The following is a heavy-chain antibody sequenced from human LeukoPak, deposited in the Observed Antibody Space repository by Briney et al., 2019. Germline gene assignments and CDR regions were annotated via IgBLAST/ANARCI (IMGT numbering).Heavy chain of an antibody. CDR3: AAPGVPAATYYFDY. CDR1: GFTFSSYA. D-gene: IGHD2-2*01. Sequence: GGSLRLSCAASGFTFSSYAMHWVRQAPGKGLEWVAVIWYDGSNKYYADSVKGRFTISRDNSKNTVYLQMNSLRAEDTAVYYCAAPGVPAATYYFDYWGQGTLVTVSS. CDR2: IWYDGSNK. V-gene: IGHV3-30*04. J-gene: IGHJ4*02.